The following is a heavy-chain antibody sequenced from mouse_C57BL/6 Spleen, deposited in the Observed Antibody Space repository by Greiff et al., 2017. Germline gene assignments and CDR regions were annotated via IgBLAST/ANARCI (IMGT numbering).Heavy chain of an antibody. Sequence: QVQLQQSGAELARPGASVKLSCKASGYTFTRYGISWVKQRTGQGLEWIGEIYPRSGNTYYNEKFKGKATLTADKSSSTAYMELRSLTSEDSAVYFCARYGGSPDSSGIDYWGQGTTLTVSS. CDR2: IYPRSGNT. D-gene: IGHD3-2*02. CDR3: ARYGGSPDSSGIDY. J-gene: IGHJ2*01. CDR1: GYTFTRYG. V-gene: IGHV1-81*01.